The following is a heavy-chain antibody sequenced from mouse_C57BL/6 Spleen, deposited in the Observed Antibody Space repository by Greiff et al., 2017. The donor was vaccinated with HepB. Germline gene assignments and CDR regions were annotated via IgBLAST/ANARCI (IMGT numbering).Heavy chain of an antibody. J-gene: IGHJ1*03. D-gene: IGHD1-1*01. V-gene: IGHV1-80*01. CDR1: GYAFSSSW. Sequence: VQLLQSGAELVKPGASVKISCKAPGYAFSSSWMNWVTQRPGKGLEWIGQIYPGDGDTNYNGKFKGKATLTADKSSSPAYMQLSSLTSEDSAVYFCAKEYYGSSYGYFDVWGTGTTVTVS. CDR3: AKEYYGSSYGYFDV. CDR2: IYPGDGDT.